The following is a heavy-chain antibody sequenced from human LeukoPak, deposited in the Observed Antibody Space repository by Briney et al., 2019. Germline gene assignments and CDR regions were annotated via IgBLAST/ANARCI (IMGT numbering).Heavy chain of an antibody. V-gene: IGHV3-53*05. CDR3: ASDFSHLDSYDSRGQVGAFDI. CDR2: IYYDDRT. Sequence: PGGSLRLSCTVSGFTVSDNSMSWVRQAPGEGLEWVSFIYYDDRTHYSDSVKGRFTISRDNSKNTLYLQMGSLRAEDMPVYYCASDFSHLDSYDSRGQVGAFDIWGQGTMVTVSS. CDR1: GFTVSDNS. J-gene: IGHJ3*02. D-gene: IGHD3-22*01.